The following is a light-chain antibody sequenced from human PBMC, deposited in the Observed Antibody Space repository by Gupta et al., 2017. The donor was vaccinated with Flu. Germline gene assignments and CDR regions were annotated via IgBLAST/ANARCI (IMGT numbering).Light chain of an antibody. CDR2: DAS. CDR1: HRVTDN. V-gene: IGKV3-15*01. J-gene: IGKJ3*01. Sequence: EISITQSPATLSVSPGETVTLSCRASHRVTDNLAWYQQKPGQAPRLLIYDASTRATGVPASFSASGSGATFTLTISGLQPEDIGIYHCQQYTNWPLTFGPGTTVDL. CDR3: QQYTNWPLT.